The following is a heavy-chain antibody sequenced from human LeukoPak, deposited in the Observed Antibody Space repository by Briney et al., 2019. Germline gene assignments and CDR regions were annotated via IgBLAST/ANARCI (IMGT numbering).Heavy chain of an antibody. V-gene: IGHV3-11*01. Sequence: GGSLRLSCAASGFTFSDYYMSCLRHARGKGLEWASYISSSGITTYYADPVKGRFTSSSDNTRNSLYLQRNRLRAEDTAVYYCARIAVAAHAVYYYYGMVVWGQGTRVTVSS. CDR1: GFTFSDYY. D-gene: IGHD6-19*01. J-gene: IGHJ6*02. CDR3: ARIAVAAHAVYYYYGMVV. CDR2: ISSSGITT.